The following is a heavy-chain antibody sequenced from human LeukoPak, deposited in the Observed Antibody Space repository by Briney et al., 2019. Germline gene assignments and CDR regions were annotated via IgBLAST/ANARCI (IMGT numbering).Heavy chain of an antibody. CDR3: ARDNYGVDY. CDR1: EFTFSTYA. Sequence: PGGYLRLSCSASEFTFSTYAMHWVRQAPGKGLEWVAVISYDGNNKYYADSVKGRFTISRDNSMHTLYLQMNSLRAEDTAVYYCARDNYGVDYWGQGTLVTVSS. CDR2: ISYDGNNK. J-gene: IGHJ4*02. D-gene: IGHD3-10*01. V-gene: IGHV3-30-3*01.